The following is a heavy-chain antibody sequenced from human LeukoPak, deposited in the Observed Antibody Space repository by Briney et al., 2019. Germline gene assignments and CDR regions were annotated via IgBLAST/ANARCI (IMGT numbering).Heavy chain of an antibody. CDR1: GGSISSYY. CDR2: IYTGGST. Sequence: PSETLSLTCTVSGGSISSYYWSWIRQPAGKGLEWIGRIYTGGSTNYNPSLKSRVTMSVDTSKNQFSLKLSSVTAADTAVYYCARGYSSTSCYTGYFDLWGRGTLVTVSS. D-gene: IGHD2-2*02. CDR3: ARGYSSTSCYTGYFDL. V-gene: IGHV4-4*07. J-gene: IGHJ2*01.